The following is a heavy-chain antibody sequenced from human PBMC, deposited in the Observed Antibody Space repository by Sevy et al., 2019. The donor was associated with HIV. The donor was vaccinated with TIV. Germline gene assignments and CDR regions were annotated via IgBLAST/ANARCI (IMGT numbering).Heavy chain of an antibody. D-gene: IGHD3-22*01. CDR1: GFTFSSYA. V-gene: IGHV3-30*04. Sequence: GGSLRLSCAASGFTFSSYAMHWVRQAPGKGLEWVAIISYDGSNKYYEDSVKGRLTISRDNSKNTPYLQMNSLRAEDTAVYYCARDRVRGVYFDNTMDLWGQGILVTVSS. J-gene: IGHJ5*02. CDR2: ISYDGSNK. CDR3: ARDRVRGVYFDNTMDL.